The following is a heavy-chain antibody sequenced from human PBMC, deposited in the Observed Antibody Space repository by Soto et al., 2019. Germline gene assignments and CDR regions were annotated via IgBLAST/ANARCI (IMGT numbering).Heavy chain of an antibody. Sequence: QLLESGGGLVQPGGSLRVHCVASGFTFGDYAMSWVRQAPGKGREWVASIGGGGTDTYYAASVKGRFTISRDNSKSTLYLQMNNLRVEDTAVYYCAKDAVSYNGEWDWFDTWGQGTLVTVSS. CDR2: IGGGGTDT. CDR1: GFTFGDYA. J-gene: IGHJ5*02. V-gene: IGHV3-23*01. CDR3: AKDAVSYNGEWDWFDT. D-gene: IGHD3-10*01.